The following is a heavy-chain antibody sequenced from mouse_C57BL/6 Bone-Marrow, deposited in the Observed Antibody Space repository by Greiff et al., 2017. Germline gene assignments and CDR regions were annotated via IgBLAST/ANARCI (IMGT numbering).Heavy chain of an antibody. CDR3: ARGGYGNYVRYAMDY. Sequence: VQLQQSGAELVKPGASVKLSCKASGYTFTSYWMHWVKQRPGQGLEWIGMIHPNSGSTNYNEKFKSKATLTVDKSSSTAYMQLSSLTSEDSAVYYCARGGYGNYVRYAMDYWGQGTSVTVSS. V-gene: IGHV1-64*01. D-gene: IGHD2-10*02. CDR1: GYTFTSYW. J-gene: IGHJ4*01. CDR2: IHPNSGST.